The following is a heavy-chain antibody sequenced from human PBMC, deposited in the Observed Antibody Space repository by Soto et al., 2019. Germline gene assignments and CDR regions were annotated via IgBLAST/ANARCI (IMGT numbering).Heavy chain of an antibody. J-gene: IGHJ4*02. CDR3: ARLPFGSGGDGDY. Sequence: QVQLVESGGGVVQPGRSLRLSCAASGFTFSSYGMHWVRQAPGKGLEWVAVISYDGSNKYYADSVKGRFTISRDNSKNTLYLQMNSLRAEDTAVYYCARLPFGSGGDGDYWGQGTLVTVSS. CDR1: GFTFSSYG. CDR2: ISYDGSNK. V-gene: IGHV3-30*03. D-gene: IGHD2-21*02.